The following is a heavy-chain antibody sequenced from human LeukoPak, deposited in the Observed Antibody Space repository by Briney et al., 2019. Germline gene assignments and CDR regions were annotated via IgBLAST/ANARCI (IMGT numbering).Heavy chain of an antibody. J-gene: IGHJ6*03. CDR2: ISYDGSNK. Sequence: GGSLRLSCAASGFTFSSYGMHWVRQAPGKGLEWVAVISYDGSNKYYADSVKGRFTISRDNSKNTLYLQMNSLRAEDTAVYYCAREGPDIVVVPAAIRGGYYYYMDVWGKGTTVTVSS. V-gene: IGHV3-30*19. D-gene: IGHD2-2*02. CDR1: GFTFSSYG. CDR3: AREGPDIVVVPAAIRGGYYYYMDV.